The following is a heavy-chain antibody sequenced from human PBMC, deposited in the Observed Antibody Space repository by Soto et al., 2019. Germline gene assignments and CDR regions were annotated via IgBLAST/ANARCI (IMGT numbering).Heavy chain of an antibody. V-gene: IGHV1-2*04. CDR2: INPNSGGT. Sequence: ASVKVSCKASGYTFTGYYIHWVRQAPGQGLEWMGWINPNSGGTNYAQKFQGWVTMTRDTSISTAYMELSRLRSDDTAVYYCARDRCGGDCYPDAFDIWGQGTMVTVS. D-gene: IGHD2-21*01. CDR3: ARDRCGGDCYPDAFDI. CDR1: GYTFTGYY. J-gene: IGHJ3*02.